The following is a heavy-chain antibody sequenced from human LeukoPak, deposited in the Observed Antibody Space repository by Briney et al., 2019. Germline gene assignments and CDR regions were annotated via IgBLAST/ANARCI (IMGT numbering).Heavy chain of an antibody. CDR1: GGSISSYY. Sequence: SATLSLTCTVSGGSISSYYWSWIRQPPGKGLEWIGYIYYSGSTNYNPSLMSRVTISVDTSKNQFSLKLSSVTAADTAVYYCARDYYDSSGYYYEDWFDPWGQGTLVTVSS. D-gene: IGHD3-22*01. V-gene: IGHV4-59*01. CDR3: ARDYYDSSGYYYEDWFDP. CDR2: IYYSGST. J-gene: IGHJ5*02.